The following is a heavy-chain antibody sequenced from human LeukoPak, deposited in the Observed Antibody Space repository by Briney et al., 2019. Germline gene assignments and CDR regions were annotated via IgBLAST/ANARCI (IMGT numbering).Heavy chain of an antibody. CDR3: ARGQRSDAGWGLYYYYYYIDV. D-gene: IGHD3-10*01. CDR1: GYSISSGYY. CDR2: IYHSGST. V-gene: IGHV4-38-2*02. Sequence: PSETLSLTCTVSGYSISSGYYWGWIRQPPGKGLEWIGSIYHSGSTYYNPSLKSQVTISVDTSKNQFSLKLSSVTAADTAVYYCARGQRSDAGWGLYYYYYYIDVWGKGTTVTASS. J-gene: IGHJ6*03.